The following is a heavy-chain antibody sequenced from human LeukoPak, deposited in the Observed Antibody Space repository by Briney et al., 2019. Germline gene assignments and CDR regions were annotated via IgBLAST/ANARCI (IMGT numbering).Heavy chain of an antibody. D-gene: IGHD1-26*01. CDR1: GYTFTSYD. Sequence: GASVRVSCKASGYTFTSYDINWVRQATGQGLEWMGWMNPNSGNTGYAQKFQGRVTMTRNTSISTAYMELSSLRSEDTAVYYCAIIVGAIEAAFFDYWGQGSLVTVSS. CDR2: MNPNSGNT. J-gene: IGHJ4*02. V-gene: IGHV1-8*01. CDR3: AIIVGAIEAAFFDY.